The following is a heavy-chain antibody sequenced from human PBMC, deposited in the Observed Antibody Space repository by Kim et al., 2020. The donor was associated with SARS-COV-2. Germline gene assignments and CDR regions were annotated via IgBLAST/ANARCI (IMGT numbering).Heavy chain of an antibody. CDR2: ISYDGSNK. Sequence: GGSLRLSCAASGFTFSSYGMHWVRQAPGKGLEWVAVISYDGSNKYYADSVKGRFTISRDNSKNTLYLQMNSLRAEDTAVYYCAKGGIQLWLLSLLYGMDVWGQGTTVTVSS. J-gene: IGHJ6*02. D-gene: IGHD5-18*01. CDR1: GFTFSSYG. V-gene: IGHV3-30*18. CDR3: AKGGIQLWLLSLLYGMDV.